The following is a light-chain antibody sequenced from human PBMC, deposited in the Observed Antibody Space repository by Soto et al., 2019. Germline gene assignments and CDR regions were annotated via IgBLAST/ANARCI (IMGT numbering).Light chain of an antibody. V-gene: IGKV3-20*01. CDR1: QMVSSTC. J-gene: IGKJ4*01. CDR2: GAS. CDR3: QYYGNSPRVT. Sequence: EIVLTQSPGTLSLSPGERATLSCRASQMVSSTCLTWYQQKPGQAPRRLIYGASIRATGIPDRFSGSGSGTDFTLTISRLEPEDFAVYYCQYYGNSPRVTFGGGTKVEIK.